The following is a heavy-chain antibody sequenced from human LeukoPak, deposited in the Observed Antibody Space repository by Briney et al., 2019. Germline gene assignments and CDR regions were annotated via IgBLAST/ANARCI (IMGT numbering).Heavy chain of an antibody. CDR2: IYYSGST. D-gene: IGHD2-8*02. J-gene: IGHJ6*02. V-gene: IGHV4-59*08. Sequence: SETLSLTCTVSGGSISSYYWSWIRQPPGKGLEWIGYIYYSGSTNYNPSLKSRVTISVDTSKNQFSLKLSSVTAADTAVYYCARGVLVYGMDVWGQGTTVTVS. CDR3: ARGVLVYGMDV. CDR1: GGSISSYY.